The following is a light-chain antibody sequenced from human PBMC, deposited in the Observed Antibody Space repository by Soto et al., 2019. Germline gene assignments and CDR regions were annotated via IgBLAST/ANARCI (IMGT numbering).Light chain of an antibody. Sequence: QSVLTQPPSVSGAPGQRVTISCTGSSSNIGAGYDVHWYQQLPGTAPKLLIYGNSNRPSGVPDRSSGAKSVTSATLAITGLQAEDEADYYSQSYDSSLSGVVFGGGTKLTVL. CDR2: GNS. J-gene: IGLJ2*01. CDR1: SSNIGAGYD. V-gene: IGLV1-40*01. CDR3: QSYDSSLSGVV.